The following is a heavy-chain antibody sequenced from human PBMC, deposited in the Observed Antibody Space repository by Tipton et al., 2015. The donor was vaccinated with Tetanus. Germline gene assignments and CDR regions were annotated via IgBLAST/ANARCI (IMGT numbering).Heavy chain of an antibody. Sequence: GLVKPSEDLSLICTVSGASMGDHYWNWIRQPPGKGLEWIGHISYSGSTNSNYSLKSRITISQDTSNNQFSLKLTSVTAADTAVYYCARANYDFPKKGPFDSWGQGPLVIVSS. CDR1: GASMGDHY. CDR2: ISYSGST. J-gene: IGHJ4*02. D-gene: IGHD3-3*01. V-gene: IGHV4-59*11. CDR3: ARANYDFPKKGPFDS.